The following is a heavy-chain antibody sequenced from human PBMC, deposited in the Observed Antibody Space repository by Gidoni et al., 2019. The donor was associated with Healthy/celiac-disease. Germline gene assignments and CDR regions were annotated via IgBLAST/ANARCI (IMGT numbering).Heavy chain of an antibody. Sequence: QVQLVQSGAEVTNPGASVKVSCKASGYTFTTYGISWVRQAPGQGLEWMGWISAYNGNTNYAQKLQGRVTMTTDTSTSTAYMELRSLRSDDTAVYYCARDVIQLGVEGPRHDAFDIWGQGTMVTVSS. CDR3: ARDVIQLGVEGPRHDAFDI. V-gene: IGHV1-18*04. CDR2: ISAYNGNT. J-gene: IGHJ3*02. D-gene: IGHD5-18*01. CDR1: GYTFTTYG.